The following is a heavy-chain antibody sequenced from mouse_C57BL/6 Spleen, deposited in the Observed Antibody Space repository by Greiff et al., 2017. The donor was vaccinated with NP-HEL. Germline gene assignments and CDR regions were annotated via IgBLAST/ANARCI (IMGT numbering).Heavy chain of an antibody. CDR1: GYSITSGYY. V-gene: IGHV3-6*01. CDR3: ARDRYDYDWCAY. Sequence: EVHLVESGPGLVKPSQSLSLTCSVTGYSITSGYYWNWIRQFPGNKLEWMGYISYDGSNNYNPSLKNRISITRDTSKNQFFLKLNSVTTEDTATYYCARDRYDYDWCAYWGQGTLVTVSA. D-gene: IGHD2-4*01. J-gene: IGHJ3*01. CDR2: ISYDGSN.